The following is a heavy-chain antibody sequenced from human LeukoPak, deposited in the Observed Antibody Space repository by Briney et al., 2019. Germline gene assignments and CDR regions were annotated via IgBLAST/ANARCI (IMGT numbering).Heavy chain of an antibody. D-gene: IGHD6-25*01. CDR3: ARLYHGKRPPDY. CDR2: IYYSGIT. Sequence: SETLSLTCTVSGGSISSGSYYWGWVRQPPGKGLEWIGSIYYSGITYYNPSLKSRVTISVDTSKNYFSLKLSSVTAADTAVYFCARLYHGKRPPDYWGQGTLVTVSS. J-gene: IGHJ4*02. V-gene: IGHV4-39*02. CDR1: GGSISSGSYY.